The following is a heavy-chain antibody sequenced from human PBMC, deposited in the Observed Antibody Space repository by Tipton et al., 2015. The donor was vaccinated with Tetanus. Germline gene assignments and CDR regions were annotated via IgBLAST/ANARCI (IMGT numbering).Heavy chain of an antibody. V-gene: IGHV4-39*07. J-gene: IGHJ4*02. D-gene: IGHD3-3*01. CDR3: ARANYDFPKKGPFDS. CDR2: IYYSGSS. Sequence: TLSLTCNVSGASMSSSSYYWDWIRQPPGKGLEWIGSIYYSGSSYYNPSLESRVTISLDTSKNQFSLKLTSVTAADTAVYYCARANYDFPKKGPFDSWGQGTLVIVSS. CDR1: GASMSSSSYY.